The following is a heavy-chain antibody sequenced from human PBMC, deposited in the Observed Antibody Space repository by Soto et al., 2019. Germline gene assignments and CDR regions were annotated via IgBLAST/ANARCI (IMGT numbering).Heavy chain of an antibody. V-gene: IGHV1-46*01. D-gene: IGHD1-26*01. CDR1: GYTFTSYY. J-gene: IGHJ4*02. Sequence: GASVKVSCKASGYTFTSYYMQWVRQAPGQGLEWMGIINPSGGSTSYAQKFQGRVTMTRDTSTSTVYMELSSLRSEDTAVYYCASTGGGTYGGTPKLGPGWYYFDYWGQGTLVTVSS. CDR2: INPSGGST. CDR3: ASTGGGTYGGTPKLGPGWYYFDY.